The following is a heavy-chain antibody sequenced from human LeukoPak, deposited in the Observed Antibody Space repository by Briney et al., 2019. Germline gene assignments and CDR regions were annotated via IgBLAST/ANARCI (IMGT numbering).Heavy chain of an antibody. CDR2: IYTSGST. J-gene: IGHJ6*02. D-gene: IGHD2-2*01. CDR3: ARGTYCSSTSCPDYYYYGIDV. CDR1: GGSISSYY. V-gene: IGHV4-4*07. Sequence: SETLSLTCTVSGGSISSYYWSWIRQPAGKGLEWIGRIYTSGSTNYNPSLKSRVTMSVDTSKNQFSLKLSSVTAADTAVYYCARGTYCSSTSCPDYYYYGIDVWGQGTTVTVSS.